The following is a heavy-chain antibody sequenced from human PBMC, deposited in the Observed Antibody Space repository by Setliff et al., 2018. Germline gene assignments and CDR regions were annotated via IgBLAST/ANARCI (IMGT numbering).Heavy chain of an antibody. J-gene: IGHJ4*02. CDR3: AARSTPYYELWSGPLDY. CDR2: IYHSGNT. V-gene: IGHV4-39*01. CDR1: GDSISSANYY. Sequence: PSETLSLTCTVSGDSISSANYYWAWIRQPPGRGLQWIGNIYHSGNTYYTPSLRSRVTISVDTSKSQFSLKLTSVTATDMAVYYCAARSTPYYELWSGPLDYWGLGALVTVSS. D-gene: IGHD3-3*01.